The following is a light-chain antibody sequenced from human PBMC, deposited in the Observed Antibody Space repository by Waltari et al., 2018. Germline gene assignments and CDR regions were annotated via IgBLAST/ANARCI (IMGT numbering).Light chain of an antibody. J-gene: IGKJ1*01. CDR2: EVS. Sequence: SQSLLHSGGSARIYWYRQKPGQSPKLLISEVSNRFSRVTERFSGSESGTDFTLKISRVEAEDVGVYFCMQNIQLPTFGQGTKVKIE. CDR3: MQNIQLPT. CDR1: QSLLHSGGSAR. V-gene: IGKV2D-29*02.